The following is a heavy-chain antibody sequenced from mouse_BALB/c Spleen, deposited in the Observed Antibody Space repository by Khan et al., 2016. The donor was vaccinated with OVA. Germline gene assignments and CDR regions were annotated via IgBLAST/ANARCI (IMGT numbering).Heavy chain of an antibody. V-gene: IGHV1S81*02. Sequence: QVSLQQSGAELVKPGASVKLSCKASGYTFTSYYLYWVKPMPGQGLEWIGEINPSNGGTHVHEKFKNKAPLTVDKSSSTAYMELSSLTFEDSAVYDCTRGGYGSPFAYWGQGTLVTVSA. CDR2: INPSNGGT. D-gene: IGHD1-1*01. J-gene: IGHJ3*01. CDR3: TRGGYGSPFAY. CDR1: GYTFTSYY.